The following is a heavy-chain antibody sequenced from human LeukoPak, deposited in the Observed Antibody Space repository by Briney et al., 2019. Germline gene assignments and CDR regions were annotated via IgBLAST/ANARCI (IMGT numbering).Heavy chain of an antibody. V-gene: IGHV1-69*10. J-gene: IGHJ3*02. Sequence: GASVKVSCKASGGTFSSYAISWVRQAPGQGLEWMGGIIPILGIANYAQKFQGRVTITADKSTSTVYMELSSLRSEDTAVYYCARDVKASKGGSYGAFDIWGQGTMVTVSS. CDR2: IIPILGIA. D-gene: IGHD1-26*01. CDR1: GGTFSSYA. CDR3: ARDVKASKGGSYGAFDI.